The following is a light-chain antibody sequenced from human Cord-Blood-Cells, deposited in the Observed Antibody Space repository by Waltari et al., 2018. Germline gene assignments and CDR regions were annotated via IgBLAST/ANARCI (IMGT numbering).Light chain of an antibody. J-gene: IGLJ2*01. Sequence: SALTPPASVSGSPGQSITISCTGTSSDVGGYNYVSWYQQHPGKAPKLMLYDVSNRPSVVSNRFSGSKSGNTASLTISGLQAEDEADYYCSSYTSSSVVFGGGTKLTVL. V-gene: IGLV2-14*01. CDR2: DVS. CDR3: SSYTSSSVV. CDR1: SSDVGGYNY.